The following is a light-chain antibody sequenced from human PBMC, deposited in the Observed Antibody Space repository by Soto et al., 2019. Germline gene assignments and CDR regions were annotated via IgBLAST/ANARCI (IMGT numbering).Light chain of an antibody. V-gene: IGLV1-44*01. Sequence: QAVLTQPPSASGTPGQRVTISCSGSTSNIGSNAVNWYQQFPGTAPKLLTYYNDQRPSGVPDRFSGSKSGTSASLDISGLQSDDEADYFCAAWDDSLIGWVFGGGTKLTVL. J-gene: IGLJ3*02. CDR3: AAWDDSLIGWV. CDR1: TSNIGSNA. CDR2: YND.